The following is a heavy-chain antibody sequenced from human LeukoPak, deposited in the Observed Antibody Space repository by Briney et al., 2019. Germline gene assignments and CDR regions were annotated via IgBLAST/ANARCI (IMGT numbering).Heavy chain of an antibody. CDR3: ARHSLWLVDY. J-gene: IGHJ4*02. CDR1: GGSISSYY. D-gene: IGHD2-21*01. V-gene: IGHV4-59*01. Sequence: SETLSLTCTVSGGSISSYYWSWIRQPPGKGLEWIGYIYYSGSTNYNPSLKSQVTISVDTSKNQFSLKLSSVTAADTAVYYCARHSLWLVDYWGQGTLVTVSS. CDR2: IYYSGST.